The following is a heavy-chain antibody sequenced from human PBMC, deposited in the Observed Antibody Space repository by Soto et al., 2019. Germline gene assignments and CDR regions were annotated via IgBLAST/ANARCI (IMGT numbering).Heavy chain of an antibody. CDR2: TRDKANSYTT. J-gene: IGHJ4*02. V-gene: IGHV3-72*01. Sequence: EVQLVESGGGLVQPGGSLRLSCAASGFTFSDHYMDWVRQAPGKGLEWVGRTRDKANSYTTEYAASVKGRFTISRDDSKNSLYLQMNSLKTEDTAVYYCARRAQNRRRTFDYWGQGTLVTVSS. CDR3: ARRAQNRRRTFDY. CDR1: GFTFSDHY.